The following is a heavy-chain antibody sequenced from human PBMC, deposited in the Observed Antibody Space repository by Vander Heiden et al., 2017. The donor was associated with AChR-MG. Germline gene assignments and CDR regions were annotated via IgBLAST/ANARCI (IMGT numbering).Heavy chain of an antibody. J-gene: IGHJ4*02. Sequence: QVQLVESGGGVVQPGRSLRLSCAASGFTFSSYGMHWVRQAPGKGLEWVAVISYDGSNKYYADSVKGRFTISRDNSKNTLYLQMNSLRAEDTAVYYCAKVSADSSAYYFDYWGQGTLVTVSS. CDR1: GFTFSSYG. CDR3: AKVSADSSAYYFDY. V-gene: IGHV3-30*18. D-gene: IGHD3-22*01. CDR2: ISYDGSNK.